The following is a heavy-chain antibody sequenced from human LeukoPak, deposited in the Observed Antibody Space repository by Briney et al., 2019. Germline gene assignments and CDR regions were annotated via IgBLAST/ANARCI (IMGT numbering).Heavy chain of an antibody. V-gene: IGHV3-7*01. Sequence: GGSLRLSCAASGFTFSSYSMSWVRQAPGKGLEWVANIKQDGSEKNYVGSVKGRFTIARDNAKNSLYLQMNSLRAEDTAVYYCARENDYGDYAYYYYYMDVWGKGTTVTVSS. D-gene: IGHD4-17*01. CDR3: ARENDYGDYAYYYYYMDV. CDR2: IKQDGSEK. CDR1: GFTFSSYS. J-gene: IGHJ6*03.